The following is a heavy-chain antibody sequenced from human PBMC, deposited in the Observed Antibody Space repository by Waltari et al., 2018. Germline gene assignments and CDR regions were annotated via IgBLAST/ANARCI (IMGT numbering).Heavy chain of an antibody. CDR2: INWDGSST. CDR3: ARVNSNYVNWFDP. CDR1: GFPFEHYS. V-gene: IGHV3-20*04. D-gene: IGHD4-4*01. J-gene: IGHJ5*02. Sequence: EEQLVESGGGVVRPGGSLSISCAASGFPFEHYSMAWVRQAPGKGLEWVSGINWDGSSTGYADSVKGRFTISRDNAKNSLHLHVNSLTAEDTAFYYCARVNSNYVNWFDPWGQGTLVIVSS.